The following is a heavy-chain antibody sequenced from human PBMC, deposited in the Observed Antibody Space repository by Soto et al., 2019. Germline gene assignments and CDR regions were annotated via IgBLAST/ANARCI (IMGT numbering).Heavy chain of an antibody. CDR3: ARGGGAPYYYYYGMDV. CDR1: GFTVSSNY. J-gene: IGHJ6*02. CDR2: IYSGGST. Sequence: PGGSLRLSCAASGFTVSSNYMSWVRQAPGKGLEWVSVIYSGGSTYYADSVKGRFTISRDNSKNTLYLQMNSLRAEDTAVYYCARGGGAPYYYYYGMDVWGQGTTVTVSS. V-gene: IGHV3-53*01. D-gene: IGHD3-16*01.